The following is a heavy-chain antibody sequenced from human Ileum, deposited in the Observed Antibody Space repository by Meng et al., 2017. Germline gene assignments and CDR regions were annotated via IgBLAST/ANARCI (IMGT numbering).Heavy chain of an antibody. CDR2: INSDGSST. CDR3: VRGVNKYYYGMDV. CDR1: GFTFSSYW. J-gene: IGHJ6*02. V-gene: IGHV3-74*01. Sequence: GESLKISCSASGFTFSSYWMHWVRQAPGKGLVWVSRINSDGSSTSYVDSVKGRFTISRDNAKNTLYLQMNSLRAEDTAVYYCVRGVNKYYYGMDVWGQGTTVTVSS. D-gene: IGHD3-10*01.